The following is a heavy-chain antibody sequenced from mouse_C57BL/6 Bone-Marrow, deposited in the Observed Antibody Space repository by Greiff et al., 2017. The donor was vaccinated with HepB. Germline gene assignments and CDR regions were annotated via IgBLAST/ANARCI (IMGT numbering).Heavy chain of an antibody. CDR3: ARSDYYGSSPWWYFDV. CDR1: GYTFTSYW. Sequence: QVQLQQPGAELVKPGASVKLSCKASGYTFTSYWMQWVKQRPGQGLEWIGEIDPPDSYTNYNQKFKGKATLTVDTSSSTAYMQLSSLTSEDSAVYYCARSDYYGSSPWWYFDVWGTGTTVTVSS. CDR2: IDPPDSYT. J-gene: IGHJ1*03. V-gene: IGHV1-50*01. D-gene: IGHD1-1*01.